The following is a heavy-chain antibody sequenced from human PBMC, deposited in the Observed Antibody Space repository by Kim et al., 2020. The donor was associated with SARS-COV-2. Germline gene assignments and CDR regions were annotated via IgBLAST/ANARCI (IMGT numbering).Heavy chain of an antibody. CDR3: ANVGTTGF. Sequence: GGSLRLSCAASGFTFSSYGISWVRQAPGKGLEWVSGITSSGDNTYSADSVRGRFTVSRDNSKNTLYLHMNSLRAKDTAIYYCANVGTTGFWGQGTLVTVSS. CDR2: ITSSGDNT. V-gene: IGHV3-23*01. J-gene: IGHJ4*02. D-gene: IGHD1-26*01. CDR1: GFTFSSYG.